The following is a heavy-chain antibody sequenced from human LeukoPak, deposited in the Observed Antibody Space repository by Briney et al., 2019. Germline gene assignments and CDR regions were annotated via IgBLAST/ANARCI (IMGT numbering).Heavy chain of an antibody. J-gene: IGHJ4*02. V-gene: IGHV3-33*01. Sequence: GGSLRLSCAASGFTFSSYGMHWVRQAPGKGLEWVAVIWYDGSNKYYADSVKGRFTISRDNSKNTLYLQMNSLKTEDTAVYYCTRVMRESNYYDSSGYYPFAYWGQGTLVTVSS. CDR1: GFTFSSYG. CDR3: TRVMRESNYYDSSGYYPFAY. D-gene: IGHD3-22*01. CDR2: IWYDGSNK.